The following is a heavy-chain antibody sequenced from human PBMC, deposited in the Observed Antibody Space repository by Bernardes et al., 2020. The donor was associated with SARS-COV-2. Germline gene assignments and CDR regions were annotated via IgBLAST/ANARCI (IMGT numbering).Heavy chain of an antibody. D-gene: IGHD3-22*01. V-gene: IGHV1-8*02. Sequence: ASVKVSCKASGYIFTNFDTNWVRQAPGQGLEWLGWMNPNSGKTNYAPRVKGRISMTSDSSTSTSYMELNSLTSEDTAIYYCVRPRRDYFDPNYFLDAFDLWGQGTLVTVSA. J-gene: IGHJ3*01. CDR2: MNPNSGKT. CDR3: VRPRRDYFDPNYFLDAFDL. CDR1: GYIFTNFD.